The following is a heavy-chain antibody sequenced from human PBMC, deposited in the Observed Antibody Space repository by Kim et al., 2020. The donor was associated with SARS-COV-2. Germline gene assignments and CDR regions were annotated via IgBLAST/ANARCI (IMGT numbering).Heavy chain of an antibody. Sequence: GGSLRLSCAASGFTFGSYGMHWVRQAPGKGLEWVAVIWYDGSNKYYADSVKGRFTISRDNSKNTLYLQMNSLRAEDTAVYYCARDVGIAAAGLAHAPNWFDPWGQGTLVTVSS. CDR2: IWYDGSNK. V-gene: IGHV3-33*01. J-gene: IGHJ5*02. CDR1: GFTFGSYG. D-gene: IGHD6-13*01. CDR3: ARDVGIAAAGLAHAPNWFDP.